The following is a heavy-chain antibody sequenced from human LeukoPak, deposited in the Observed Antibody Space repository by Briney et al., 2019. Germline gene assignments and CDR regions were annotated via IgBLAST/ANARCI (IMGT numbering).Heavy chain of an antibody. CDR2: ISSSGSTI. V-gene: IGHV3-11*01. CDR3: ARDLNADYYGMDV. CDR1: GGSISSHY. Sequence: PSETLPLTCTVSGGSISSHYWNWIRQPPGKGLEWVSYISSSGSTIYYADSVKGRFTISRDNAKNSLYLQMNSLRAEDTAVYYCARDLNADYYGMDVRGQGTTVTVSS. J-gene: IGHJ6*02.